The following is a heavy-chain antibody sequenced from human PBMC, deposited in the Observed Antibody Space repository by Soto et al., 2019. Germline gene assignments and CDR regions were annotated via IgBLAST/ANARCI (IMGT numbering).Heavy chain of an antibody. CDR2: ISGSGGST. D-gene: IGHD2-15*01. V-gene: IGHV3-23*01. J-gene: IGHJ4*02. CDR1: GFTFNNYA. Sequence: EVQLLESGGGLVQPGGSLRLSCAASGFTFNNYAMSWVRQAPGKGLEWVSSISGSGGSTYYADSVKGRFTISRDNSKNTLYLQMNSLRAEDTAVYYCAPFNSGGYFDYWGQGTLVTVSS. CDR3: APFNSGGYFDY.